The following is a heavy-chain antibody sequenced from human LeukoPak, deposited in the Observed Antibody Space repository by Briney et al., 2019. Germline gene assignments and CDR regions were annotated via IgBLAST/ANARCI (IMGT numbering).Heavy chain of an antibody. Sequence: SETLSLTCTVSGDSIDNFYWNWIRQPAGKRPEWIGRIYASGSTHYNPSLKSRVTMSIDTSKTQFSLKLTSVTAADTAVYYCARDPFRSSFDSWGQGTLVTVSS. J-gene: IGHJ4*02. V-gene: IGHV4-4*07. D-gene: IGHD1-26*01. CDR2: IYASGST. CDR3: ARDPFRSSFDS. CDR1: GDSIDNFY.